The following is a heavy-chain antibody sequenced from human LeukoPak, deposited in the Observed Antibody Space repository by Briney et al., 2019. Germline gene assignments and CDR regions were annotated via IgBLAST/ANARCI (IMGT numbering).Heavy chain of an antibody. J-gene: IGHJ4*02. CDR2: IYSGGST. D-gene: IGHD2-15*01. CDR3: ARGVVVVAATGSYYFDY. V-gene: IGHV3-66*01. CDR1: GFTFSSNY. Sequence: PGGSLRLSCAASGFTFSSNYMSWVRQAPGKGLEWVSVIYSGGSTYYADSVKGRFTISRDNSKNTLYLQMNSLRAEDTAVYYCARGVVVVAATGSYYFDYWGQGTLVTVSS.